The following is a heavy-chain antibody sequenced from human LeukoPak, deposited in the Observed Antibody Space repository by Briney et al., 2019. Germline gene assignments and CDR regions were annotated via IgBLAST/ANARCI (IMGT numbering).Heavy chain of an antibody. CDR1: GFTFSSYS. CDR2: IHSGGST. Sequence: GGSLRLSCAASGFTFSSYSMTWVRQAPGKGLEWVSVIHSGGSTYYADSVKGRFTISRDNSKNTLSLQMNSLRAADTAVYYCGVVPGSGHWGQGTLVTVSS. V-gene: IGHV3-53*01. CDR3: GVVPGSGH. J-gene: IGHJ1*01. D-gene: IGHD2-21*01.